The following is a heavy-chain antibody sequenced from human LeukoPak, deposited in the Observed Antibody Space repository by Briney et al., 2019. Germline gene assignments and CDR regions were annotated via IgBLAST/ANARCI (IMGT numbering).Heavy chain of an antibody. CDR3: AXXXXXXXAATFIRANYFDY. V-gene: IGHV4-34*01. J-gene: IGHJ4*02. CDR1: GGSFNGYY. D-gene: IGHD2-15*01. CDR2: INHSGSA. Sequence: SETLSLTCAVYGGSFNGYYWSWIRQPPGKGLEWIGEINHSGSANYNPSLKSRVTISLDTSKNHFSLKLSSVTAADTAVYYCAXXXXXXXAATFIRANYFDYWGQGTLVTVSS.